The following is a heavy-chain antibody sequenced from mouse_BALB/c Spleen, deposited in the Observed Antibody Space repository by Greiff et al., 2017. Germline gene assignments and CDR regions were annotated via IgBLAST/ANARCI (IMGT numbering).Heavy chain of an antibody. Sequence: EVQLVESGGGLVKPGGSLKLSCAASGFTFSDYYMYWVRQTPEKRLEWVATISDGGSYTYYPDSLKGRFTISRDNAKNNLYLQMSSLKSEDTAMYYCARDRGGQEFDYWGQGTTLTVSS. CDR3: ARDRGGQEFDY. CDR2: ISDGGSYT. J-gene: IGHJ2*01. V-gene: IGHV5-4*02. CDR1: GFTFSDYY. D-gene: IGHD3-3*01.